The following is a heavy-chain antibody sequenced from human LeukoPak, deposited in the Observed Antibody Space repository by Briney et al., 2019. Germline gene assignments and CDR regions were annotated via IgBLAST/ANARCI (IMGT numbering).Heavy chain of an antibody. V-gene: IGHV3-7*01. Sequence: PGGSLRLSCAASGFTFSDYYMSWIRQAPGKGLEWVANIKQDGSEKYYVDSVKGRFTISRDNAKNSLYLQMNSLRAEDTAVYYCAREVAARRLGSWVDPWGQGALVTVSS. CDR1: GFTFSDYY. J-gene: IGHJ5*02. CDR3: AREVAARRLGSWVDP. D-gene: IGHD6-6*01. CDR2: IKQDGSEK.